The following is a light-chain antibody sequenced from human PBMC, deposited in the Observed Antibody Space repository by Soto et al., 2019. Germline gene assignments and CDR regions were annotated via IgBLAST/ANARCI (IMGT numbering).Light chain of an antibody. J-gene: IGLJ3*02. CDR2: DTN. CDR1: TGAVTTAHY. Sequence: QTVVTQEPSLTVSPGGTVTLTCGSSTGAVTTAHYPYWFQQKPGQAPRTRIYDTNNKHSWTPARFSGSLLGGQPALTLSGAQPEDEADYYCSLSYSDIRVFGGGTKLTVL. CDR3: SLSYSDIRV. V-gene: IGLV7-46*01.